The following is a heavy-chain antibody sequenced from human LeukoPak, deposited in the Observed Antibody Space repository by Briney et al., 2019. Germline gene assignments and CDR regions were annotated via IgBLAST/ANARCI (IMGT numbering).Heavy chain of an antibody. CDR1: GYTFTSYG. CDR2: ISAYNGNT. J-gene: IGHJ4*02. Sequence: SVKVSCKASGYTFTSYGISWVRQAPGQGLEWMGWISAYNGNTNYAQKLQGRVTMTTDTSTSTAYMELRSLRSDDTAVYYCARLTPPYYDFWSGQMYYFDYWGQGTLVTVSS. V-gene: IGHV1-18*01. CDR3: ARLTPPYYDFWSGQMYYFDY. D-gene: IGHD3-3*01.